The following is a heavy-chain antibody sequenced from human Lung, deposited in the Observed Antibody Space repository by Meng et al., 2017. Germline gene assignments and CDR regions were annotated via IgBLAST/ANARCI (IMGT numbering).Heavy chain of an antibody. J-gene: IGHJ4*02. Sequence: QVQLVQSGAEVKKPGASVRVSCKASGYTFTFYGISWVRQAPGQGLEWMGWISAYNGSTKYAQKLQDRVTMTTDTSTSTAYMELRSLRSDDTAVYYCARRGRYYDSSGLFDYWGQGTLVTVSS. CDR2: ISAYNGST. V-gene: IGHV1-18*01. CDR1: GYTFTFYG. CDR3: ARRGRYYDSSGLFDY. D-gene: IGHD3-22*01.